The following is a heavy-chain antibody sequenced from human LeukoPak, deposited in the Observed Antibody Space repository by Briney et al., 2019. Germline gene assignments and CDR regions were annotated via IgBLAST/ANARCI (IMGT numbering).Heavy chain of an antibody. CDR2: IRYDGSNK. V-gene: IGHV3-30*02. CDR3: AKEPSYCSGGSCYSLLDP. CDR1: GFTFSSYG. J-gene: IGHJ5*02. Sequence: GGSLRLSCAASGFTFSSYGMHWVRQAPGKGLQWVAFIRYDGSNKYYADSVKGRFTISRDNSKNTLYLQMNSLRAEDTAVYYCAKEPSYCSGGSCYSLLDPWGQGTLVTVSS. D-gene: IGHD2-15*01.